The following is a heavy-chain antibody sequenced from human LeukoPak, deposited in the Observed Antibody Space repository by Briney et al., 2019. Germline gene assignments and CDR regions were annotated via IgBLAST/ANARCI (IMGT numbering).Heavy chain of an antibody. CDR3: AKDRIEMAIIGAPWYFDL. CDR2: ISGSGGST. J-gene: IGHJ2*01. CDR1: GFTFSSYA. V-gene: IGHV3-23*01. Sequence: GGSLRLSCAASGFTFSSYAMSWVRQAPGKGLEWVSAISGSGGSTYYADSVKGRFTISRDNSKNTLYLQMNSLRAEDTAVYYCAKDRIEMAIIGAPWYFDLWGRGTLVTVSS. D-gene: IGHD5-24*01.